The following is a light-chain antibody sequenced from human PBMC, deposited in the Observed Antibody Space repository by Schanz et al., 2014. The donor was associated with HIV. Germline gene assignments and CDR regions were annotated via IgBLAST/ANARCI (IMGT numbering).Light chain of an antibody. V-gene: IGKV3-15*01. CDR1: QSVSNTH. CDR3: QQYNDWPA. CDR2: GAS. Sequence: EVVLTQSPDTLSLYPGERATLSCRASQSVSNTHLAWYQQKPGQAPRLLIYGASTRATGVPARFSGSGSGTEFTLTISSLQSEDFAIYYCQQYNDWPAFGPGTKVDIK. J-gene: IGKJ3*01.